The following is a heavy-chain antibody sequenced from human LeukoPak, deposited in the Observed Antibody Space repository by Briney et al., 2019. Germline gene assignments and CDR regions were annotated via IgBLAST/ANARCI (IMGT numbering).Heavy chain of an antibody. V-gene: IGHV4-30-4*08. CDR3: ARHSKRAAAGPSFDY. CDR2: IYYSGST. J-gene: IGHJ4*02. D-gene: IGHD6-13*01. Sequence: SETLSLTCTVSGGSISSGDYYWSWIRQPPGKGLEWIGYIYYSGSTYYNPSLKSRVTISVDTSKNQFSLKLSSVTAADTAVYYCARHSKRAAAGPSFDYWGQGTLVTVSS. CDR1: GGSISSGDYY.